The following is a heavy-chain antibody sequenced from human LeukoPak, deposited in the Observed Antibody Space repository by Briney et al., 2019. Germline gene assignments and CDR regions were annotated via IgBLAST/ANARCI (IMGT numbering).Heavy chain of an antibody. D-gene: IGHD6-19*01. Sequence: TSETLSLTCIVSGGSISGSDSYWGWIRQPPGKGLEWIGSAYYSGSNFYESSLKSRVTISVDTSKNQFSLKLSSVTAADTAVYYCAQGWPPFDYWGQGTLVTVSS. CDR1: GGSISGSDSY. V-gene: IGHV4-39*07. J-gene: IGHJ4*02. CDR3: AQGWPPFDY. CDR2: AYYSGSN.